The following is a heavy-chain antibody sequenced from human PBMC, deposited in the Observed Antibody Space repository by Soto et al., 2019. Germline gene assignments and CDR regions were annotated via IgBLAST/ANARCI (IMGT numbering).Heavy chain of an antibody. Sequence: GGSLRLSCAASGFNFSSYWMSWVRQAPGKGLEWVANIKQDGSEKYYVDSVKGRFTISRDNAKNSLYLQMNSLRAEDTAVYYCARGGDFWSGYYRGAFDIWGQGTMVTVSS. V-gene: IGHV3-7*03. CDR2: IKQDGSEK. J-gene: IGHJ3*02. CDR3: ARGGDFWSGYYRGAFDI. D-gene: IGHD3-3*01. CDR1: GFNFSSYW.